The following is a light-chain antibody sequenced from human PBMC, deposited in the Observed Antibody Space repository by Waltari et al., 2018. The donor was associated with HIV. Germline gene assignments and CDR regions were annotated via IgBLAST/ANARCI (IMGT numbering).Light chain of an antibody. CDR1: KLGDKY. CDR2: QDS. V-gene: IGLV3-1*01. J-gene: IGLJ3*02. Sequence: SYELTQPPSVSVSPGQTASITCSGDKLGDKYAWWYHQKPGQSPVLVIYQDSKRPSGIPERVSGSNSGNTATLTISGTQAMDEADYYCQAWDSNTWVFGGGTKLTVL. CDR3: QAWDSNTWV.